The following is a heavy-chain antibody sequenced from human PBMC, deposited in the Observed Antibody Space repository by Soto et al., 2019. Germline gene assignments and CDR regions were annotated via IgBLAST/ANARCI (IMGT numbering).Heavy chain of an antibody. CDR3: ARDGVPVAGTTDYYYGMDV. Sequence: SVKVSCKASGGTFSGYAISWVRQAPGQGLGWMGGIIPMFGRANYAQKFQGRVTITADESTSTAYMELNSLRAEDTAVYYCARDGVPVAGTTDYYYGMDVWGQGTTVTVSS. V-gene: IGHV1-69*13. J-gene: IGHJ6*02. CDR2: IIPMFGRA. CDR1: GGTFSGYA. D-gene: IGHD6-19*01.